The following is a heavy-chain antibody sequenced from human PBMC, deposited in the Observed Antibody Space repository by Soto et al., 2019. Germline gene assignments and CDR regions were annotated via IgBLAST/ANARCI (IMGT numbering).Heavy chain of an antibody. CDR1: GFSLSTSGMR. J-gene: IGHJ6*02. CDR2: IDWDDDK. CDR3: ARTQYYGMDV. V-gene: IGHV2-70*04. Sequence: SGPTLVNPTQTLTLTCTFSGFSLSTSGMRVSWIRRPPGKALEWLARIDWDDDKFYSTSLKTRLTISKDTSKNRVVLTMTNMDPVDTATYYCARTQYYGMDVWGQGTTVTVSS.